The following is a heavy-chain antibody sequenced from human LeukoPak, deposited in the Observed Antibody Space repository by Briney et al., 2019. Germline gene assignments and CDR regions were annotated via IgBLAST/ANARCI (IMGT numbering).Heavy chain of an antibody. D-gene: IGHD3-16*01. Sequence: SETLSLTCTVSGGSISSYYWSWIRQPPGKGLEWIGYNSGSTNYNPSLKSRVTISVDTSKNQFSLKLRSVTAADTAVYYCARALGYYFDYWGQGTLVTVSS. CDR3: ARALGYYFDY. CDR2: NSGST. J-gene: IGHJ4*02. CDR1: GGSISSYY. V-gene: IGHV4-59*01.